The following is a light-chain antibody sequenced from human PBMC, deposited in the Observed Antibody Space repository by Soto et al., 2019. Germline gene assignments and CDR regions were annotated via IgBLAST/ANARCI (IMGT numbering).Light chain of an antibody. CDR1: SIDVGDSDF. CDR2: VVT. Sequence: QSVLTQPRSVSGSPGQSVTISCTGTSIDVGDSDFVSWYQQHPGKAPKLMIYVVTKRPSGVPDRFSGSKSGNTASLTISGLQDEDEADYYCPSFAATHTYIFGTGTKVTVL. CDR3: PSFAATHTYI. V-gene: IGLV2-11*01. J-gene: IGLJ1*01.